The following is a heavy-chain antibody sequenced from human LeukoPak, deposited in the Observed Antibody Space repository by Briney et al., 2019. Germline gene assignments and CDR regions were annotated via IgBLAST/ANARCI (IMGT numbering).Heavy chain of an antibody. V-gene: IGHV3-53*04. CDR1: GFTVSSNY. J-gene: IGHJ4*02. CDR2: IYSGGST. D-gene: IGHD2-15*01. CDR3: ARASKLLIFDY. Sequence: GGSLRLSCAASGFTVSSNYMSCVRQAPGKGLEWVSVIYSGGSTYYADSVKGRFTISRHNSKNTLYLQMNSLRAEDTAVYYCARASKLLIFDYWGQGTLVTVSS.